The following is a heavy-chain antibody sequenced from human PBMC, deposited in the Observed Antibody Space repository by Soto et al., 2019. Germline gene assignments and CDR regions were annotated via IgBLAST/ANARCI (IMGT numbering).Heavy chain of an antibody. Sequence: ASVKVSCKASGYTFSGFYMHWVRQAPGQGLEWMGWINPNSGGTKSAEKFQGGVTMTRDTSIGTAYMELSRLTSDDTAVYYCASAAVTGTAGLDFWGQGTQVTVSS. CDR1: GYTFSGFY. J-gene: IGHJ4*02. CDR3: ASAAVTGTAGLDF. CDR2: INPNSGGT. D-gene: IGHD6-19*01. V-gene: IGHV1-2*02.